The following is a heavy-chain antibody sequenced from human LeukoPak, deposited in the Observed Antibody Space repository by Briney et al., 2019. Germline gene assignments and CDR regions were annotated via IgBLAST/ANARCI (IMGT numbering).Heavy chain of an antibody. V-gene: IGHV4-34*01. J-gene: IGHJ6*02. CDR2: INHSGST. CDR1: GVSFSGYY. Sequence: PSETLSLTCAVYGVSFSGYYWSWIRQPPGKGLEWIGEINHSGSTNYNPSLKSRVTISVDTSKNQFSLKLSSVTAADTAVYYCARDLGYYYGMDVGGQGTTVTVSS. CDR3: ARDLGYYYGMDV. D-gene: IGHD7-27*01.